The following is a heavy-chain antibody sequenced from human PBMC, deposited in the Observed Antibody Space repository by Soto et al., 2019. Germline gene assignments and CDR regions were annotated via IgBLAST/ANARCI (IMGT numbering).Heavy chain of an antibody. CDR2: ISYDGSNK. D-gene: IGHD6-13*01. CDR3: ARDVLFYSSKPPPDYYYYYGMDV. CDR1: GFTFSSYA. Sequence: GGSLRLSCAASGFTFSSYAMHWVRQAPGKGLEWVAVISYDGSNKYYADSVKGRFTISRDNSKNTLYLQMNSLRAEDTAVYYCARDVLFYSSKPPPDYYYYYGMDVWGQGTTVTVSS. J-gene: IGHJ6*02. V-gene: IGHV3-30-3*01.